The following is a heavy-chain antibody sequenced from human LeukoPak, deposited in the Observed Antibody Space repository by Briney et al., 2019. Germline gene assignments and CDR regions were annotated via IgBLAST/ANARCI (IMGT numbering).Heavy chain of an antibody. CDR1: GYTFTSYD. Sequence: ASVKVSCKASGYTFTSYDINWVRQATGQGLEWMGWMNPNSGNTGYAQKFQGRVTITRNTSISTAYMELRSLRSDDTAVYYCARERHPYSGSYSPAYYYYYMDVWGKGTTVTISS. CDR2: MNPNSGNT. J-gene: IGHJ6*03. V-gene: IGHV1-8*03. D-gene: IGHD1-26*01. CDR3: ARERHPYSGSYSPAYYYYYMDV.